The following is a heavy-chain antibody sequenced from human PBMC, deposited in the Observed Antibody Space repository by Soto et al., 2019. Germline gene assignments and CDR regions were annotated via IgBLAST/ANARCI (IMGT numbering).Heavy chain of an antibody. J-gene: IGHJ4*02. V-gene: IGHV1-69*13. CDR1: GGTFSSYA. CDR2: IIPIFGTA. D-gene: IGHD5-12*01. Sequence: SVKVCCKASGGTFSSYAISWVRQAPGQGLEWMGGIIPIFGTANYAQKFQGRVTITADESTSTAYMELSSLRSEDTAVYYCARPLLEMATIPLDYWGQGTLVTGSS. CDR3: ARPLLEMATIPLDY.